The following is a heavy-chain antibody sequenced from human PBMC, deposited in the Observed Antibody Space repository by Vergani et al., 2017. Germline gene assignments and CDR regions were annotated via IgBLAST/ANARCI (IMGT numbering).Heavy chain of an antibody. CDR1: GGTFSSYA. CDR3: ATSNGHQQGLVEPLDY. CDR2: IIPIFGTA. D-gene: IGHD6-19*01. J-gene: IGHJ4*02. V-gene: IGHV1-69*01. Sequence: QVQLVQSGAEVKKPGSSVKVSCKASGGTFSSYAISWVRHAPGQGLEWMGGIIPIFGTANYAQKFQGRVTITADESTSTAYMELSSLRSEDTAVYYCATSNGHQQGLVEPLDYWGQGTLVTVSS.